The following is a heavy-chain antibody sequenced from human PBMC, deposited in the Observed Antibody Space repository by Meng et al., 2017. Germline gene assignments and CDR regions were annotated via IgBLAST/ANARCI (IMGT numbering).Heavy chain of an antibody. J-gene: IGHJ5*02. CDR3: ARVLPATIFGVVIDSWFDP. D-gene: IGHD3-3*01. V-gene: IGHV1-3*01. CDR2: INAGNGNT. CDR1: GYTFTSYA. Sequence: VQLVQLGAEVKKPGASVQVACKASGYTFTSYAMHGVRQAPGQRLEWMGWINAGNGNTKYSQKFQGRVTITRDTSASTAYMELSSLRSEDTAVYYCARVLPATIFGVVIDSWFDPWGQGTLVTVSS.